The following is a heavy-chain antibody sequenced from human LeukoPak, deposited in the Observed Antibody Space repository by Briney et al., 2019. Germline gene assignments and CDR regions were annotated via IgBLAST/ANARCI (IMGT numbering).Heavy chain of an antibody. CDR2: IISIFGTA. V-gene: IGHV1-69*05. J-gene: IGHJ6*03. CDR1: GGTFSSYA. CDR3: ARGRATVTTKPPYYYYYYMDV. Sequence: GASVKVSCKASGGTFSSYAISWVRQAPGQGPEWMGGIISIFGTANYAQKFQGRVTITTDESTSTAYMELSSLRSEDTAVYYCARGRATVTTKPPYYYYYYMDVWGKGTTVTVSS. D-gene: IGHD4-11*01.